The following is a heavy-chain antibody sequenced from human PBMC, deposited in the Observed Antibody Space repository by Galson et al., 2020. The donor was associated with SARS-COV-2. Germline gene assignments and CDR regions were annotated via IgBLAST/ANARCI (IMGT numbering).Heavy chain of an antibody. V-gene: IGHV4-30-4*01. CDR2: MFYSGSR. D-gene: IGHD3-3*01. Sequence: SETLSLTCTVSGGSIRSGDFSWSWIRQTPGKGLEWPGYMFYSGSRYYNPSPKSRVTISLDTSENQFSLKLSSVTAADTAVYYCARGGYDYFDYWGQGTLVTVSS. CDR3: ARGGYDYFDY. CDR1: GGSIRSGDFS. J-gene: IGHJ4*02.